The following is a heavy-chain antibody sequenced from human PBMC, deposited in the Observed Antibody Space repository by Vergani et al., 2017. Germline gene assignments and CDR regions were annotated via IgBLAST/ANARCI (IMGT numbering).Heavy chain of an antibody. J-gene: IGHJ4*02. CDR1: GGSISSYY. CDR2: IYTSGST. Sequence: QVQLQESGPGLVKPSQTLSLTCTVSGGSISSYYWSWIRQPPGKGLEWIGYIYTSGSTNYNPSLKSRVTISVDTSKNQFSLKLSSVTAADTAVYYCARSNLAMGPSPFDYWGQGTLVTVSS. CDR3: ARSNLAMGPSPFDY. V-gene: IGHV4-4*08. D-gene: IGHD5-18*01.